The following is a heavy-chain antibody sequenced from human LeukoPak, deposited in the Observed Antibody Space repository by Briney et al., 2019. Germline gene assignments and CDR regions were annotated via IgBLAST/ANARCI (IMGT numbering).Heavy chain of an antibody. CDR1: EYTFTNYT. CDR3: TRGNDTTGYFTY. CDR2: INTNTGNP. J-gene: IGHJ4*02. V-gene: IGHV7-4-1*02. Sequence: ASVKVSCTASEYTFTNYTVNWVRQAPGQGLEYMGWINTNTGNPTYAQGFTGRFVFSLDTSVTTTYLQINSLKAADTAVYYCTRGNDTTGYFTYWGQGTLVTVSS. D-gene: IGHD3-22*01.